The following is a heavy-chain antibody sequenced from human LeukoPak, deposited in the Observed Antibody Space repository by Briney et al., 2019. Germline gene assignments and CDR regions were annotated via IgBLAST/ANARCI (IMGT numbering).Heavy chain of an antibody. V-gene: IGHV3-23*01. CDR2: LSAGGEST. J-gene: IGHJ4*02. CDR3: AKIWSGSYDGFFDY. CDR1: GFAFSSFG. D-gene: IGHD1-26*01. Sequence: GGSLRLSCVASGFAFSSFGMSWVRQAPGQGLEWVSTLSAGGESTHYADSVKGRFTISRDNSKNTLYLQMNSLRAEDTAVYYCAKIWSGSYDGFFDYWGQGTLVTVSS.